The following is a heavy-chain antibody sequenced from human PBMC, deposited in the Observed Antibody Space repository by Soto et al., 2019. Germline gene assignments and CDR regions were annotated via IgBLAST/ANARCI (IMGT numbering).Heavy chain of an antibody. J-gene: IGHJ5*02. CDR2: IYYSGST. D-gene: IGHD6-6*01. CDR1: GGSISSGDYY. CDR3: ARERPDGARLDP. Sequence: QVQLQESGPGLVKPSQTLSLTCSVSGGSISSGDYYWSWIRQPPGKGLEWIGYIYYSGSTYYNPSLKSRVTISVDTSKNPFSLKLSSVTAADTAVYYYARERPDGARLDPWGQGTLVTVSS. V-gene: IGHV4-30-4*01.